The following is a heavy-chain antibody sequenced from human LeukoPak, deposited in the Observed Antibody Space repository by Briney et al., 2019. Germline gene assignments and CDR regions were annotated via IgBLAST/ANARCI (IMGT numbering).Heavy chain of an antibody. CDR2: ISYDGSNK. Sequence: PGGSLRLSCAASGFTFSSYAMHWVRQAPGKGLEWVAVISYDGSNKYYADSVKGRFTISRDNSKNTLYLQMNSLRAEDTAVYYCARAQIQLWLQSAGYWGQGTLVTVSS. CDR1: GFTFSSYA. V-gene: IGHV3-30*04. D-gene: IGHD5-18*01. CDR3: ARAQIQLWLQSAGY. J-gene: IGHJ4*02.